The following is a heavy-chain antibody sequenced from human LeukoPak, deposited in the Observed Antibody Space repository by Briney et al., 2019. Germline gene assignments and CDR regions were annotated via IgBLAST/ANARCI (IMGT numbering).Heavy chain of an antibody. Sequence: SETLSLTCTVSGGSIRSSYYYWGWIRQPPGKGLEWIGSIYYSGSTYYNPSLKSRVTISVDTSKNQFSLKLSSVTAADTAVYYCARSDLYYFDYWGQGTLVTVSS. CDR1: GGSIRSSYYY. CDR3: ARSDLYYFDY. CDR2: IYYSGST. J-gene: IGHJ4*02. V-gene: IGHV4-39*01.